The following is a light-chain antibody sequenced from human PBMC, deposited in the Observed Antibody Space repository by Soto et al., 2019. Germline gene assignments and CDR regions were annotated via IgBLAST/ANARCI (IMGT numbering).Light chain of an antibody. CDR1: QSVSNY. Sequence: VFTQSPVTLSLAPVERATLSCRASQSVSNYLAWYQQKPGQAPRLLIYDASNRASGIPARFSGSGSGTDFTLTISRLEPEDFAVYYCQQYGSSPRTFGQGTKVDNK. V-gene: IGKV3-20*01. J-gene: IGKJ1*01. CDR2: DAS. CDR3: QQYGSSPRT.